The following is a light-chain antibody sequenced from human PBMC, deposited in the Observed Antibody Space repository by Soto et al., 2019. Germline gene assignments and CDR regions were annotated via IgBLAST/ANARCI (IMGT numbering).Light chain of an antibody. Sequence: QSALTQPASVSGSPGQSFTISCTGTSSDVGSYNLVSWYQQHPGKAPKLMSYEGSKRPSGVSNRVSGSKSGNTASLTISGLQAEDEADYYCCSYAGSSTVVFGGGTKLTVL. CDR3: CSYAGSSTVV. CDR2: EGS. J-gene: IGLJ2*01. CDR1: SSDVGSYNL. V-gene: IGLV2-23*01.